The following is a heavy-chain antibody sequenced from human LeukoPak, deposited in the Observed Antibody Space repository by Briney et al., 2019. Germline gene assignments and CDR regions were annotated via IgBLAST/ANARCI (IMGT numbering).Heavy chain of an antibody. J-gene: IGHJ6*03. Sequence: SETLSLTCTVSGGSISSYYWSWLRQPPGKGLEWIGYIYYSGSTNYNPSLKSRVTISVDTSKNQFSLKLSSVIAADTAVYYCARTTEGYCSSASCFGFSYSYYMDVWGKGTTVTVSS. V-gene: IGHV4-59*01. CDR2: IYYSGST. CDR1: GGSISSYY. CDR3: ARTTEGYCSSASCFGFSYSYYMDV. D-gene: IGHD2-2*01.